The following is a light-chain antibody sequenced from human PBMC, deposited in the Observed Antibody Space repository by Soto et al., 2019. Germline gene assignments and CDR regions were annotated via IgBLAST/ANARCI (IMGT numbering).Light chain of an antibody. CDR1: SSNIGSNY. CDR3: AAWDDSLSGVV. CDR2: RNN. Sequence: QPVLTQPPSASGTPGQWVTISCSGSSSNIGSNYVYWYQQLPGTAPKLLIYRNNQRPSGVPDRFSGSKSGTSASLAISGLRSEDEADYYCAAWDDSLSGVVFGGGTQLTVL. J-gene: IGLJ2*01. V-gene: IGLV1-47*01.